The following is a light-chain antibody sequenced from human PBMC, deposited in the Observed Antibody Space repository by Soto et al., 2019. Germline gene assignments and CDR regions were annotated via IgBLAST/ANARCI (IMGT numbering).Light chain of an antibody. V-gene: IGLV1-40*01. J-gene: IGLJ2*01. Sequence: QSVLTQPPSVSGAPGQWVTISCTGSSYNIGAGYDVHWYQHLPGTAPKLLIYGNNNRPSGVPDRFSDSKSGTSASLAITGLQADDEADYYCQSYDSSLSVVVFGGGTKVTVL. CDR1: SYNIGAGYD. CDR2: GNN. CDR3: QSYDSSLSVVV.